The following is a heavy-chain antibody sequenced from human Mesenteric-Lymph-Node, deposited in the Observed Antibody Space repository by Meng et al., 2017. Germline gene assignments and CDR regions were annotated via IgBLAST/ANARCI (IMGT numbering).Heavy chain of an antibody. CDR1: GDSVSTNYF. CDR3: ARMIGSGPFDY. Sequence: HAQLQESGPGLVRPSETLSLTCTVSGDSVSTNYFWSWLRQSPGKGLELIGYIHYSRSPDYNPSLKSRVTISIDTSKNQFSLNLNSVTTTDTAVYYCARMIGSGPFDYWGQGTLVTVSS. D-gene: IGHD6-19*01. CDR2: IHYSRSP. V-gene: IGHV4-61*01. J-gene: IGHJ4*02.